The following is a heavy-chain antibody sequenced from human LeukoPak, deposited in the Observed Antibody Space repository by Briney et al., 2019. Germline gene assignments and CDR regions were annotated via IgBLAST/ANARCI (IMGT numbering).Heavy chain of an antibody. CDR2: INWNGGSR. J-gene: IGHJ6*03. CDR3: ARDQITMLRGVAIKDYYYYYMDV. Sequence: PGGSLRLSCAASGFNFDDYVMTWVRQAPGKGLEWVSGINWNGGSRGYADSVKGRFTISRDNAKNSLYLQMNSLRAEDTALYYCARDQITMLRGVAIKDYYYYYMDVWGKGTSVTVSS. D-gene: IGHD3-10*01. V-gene: IGHV3-20*04. CDR1: GFNFDDYV.